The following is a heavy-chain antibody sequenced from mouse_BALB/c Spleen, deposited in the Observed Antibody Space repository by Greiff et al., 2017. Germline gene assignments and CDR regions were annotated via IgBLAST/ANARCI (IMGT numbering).Heavy chain of an antibody. J-gene: IGHJ3*01. V-gene: IGHV3-2*02. CDR2: ISYSGST. Sequence: VQLKESGPGLVKPSQSLSLTCTVTGYSITSDYAWNWIRQFPGNKLEWMGYISYSGSTSYNPSLKSRISITRDTSKNQFFLQLNSVTTEDTATYYCARTTVVEGAWFAYWGQGTLVTVSA. CDR3: ARTTVVEGAWFAY. D-gene: IGHD1-1*01. CDR1: GYSITSDYA.